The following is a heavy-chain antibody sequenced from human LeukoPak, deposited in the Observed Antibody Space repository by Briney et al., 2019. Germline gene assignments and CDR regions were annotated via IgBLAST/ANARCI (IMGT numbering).Heavy chain of an antibody. Sequence: GASVKVSCKTSGCTFTNFGISWVRQAPGQGLEWMGWISTNNGNTRYAQNFQDRVTLTTDTSTTTAYMELRSLRSDDTALYYCARDQQLPEGFFDFWGQGTLVTVSS. CDR2: ISTNNGNT. D-gene: IGHD6-13*01. J-gene: IGHJ4*02. CDR3: ARDQQLPEGFFDF. V-gene: IGHV1-18*01. CDR1: GCTFTNFG.